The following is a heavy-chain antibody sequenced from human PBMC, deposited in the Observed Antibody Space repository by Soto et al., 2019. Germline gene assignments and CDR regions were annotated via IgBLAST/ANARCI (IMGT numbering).Heavy chain of an antibody. V-gene: IGHV1-2*04. D-gene: IGHD3-3*01. Sequence: ALLKGAWKTSGYRYTGDYRRWVRQKKRQGLEWMGWINTNSGGTNYAQKFQGWVTMTRDTSISTAYMELSRLRSDDTAVYYCARAPHFWSGYSGGYGMDVWGQGTTVTVSS. CDR1: GYRYTGDY. CDR3: ARAPHFWSGYSGGYGMDV. J-gene: IGHJ6*02. CDR2: INTNSGGT.